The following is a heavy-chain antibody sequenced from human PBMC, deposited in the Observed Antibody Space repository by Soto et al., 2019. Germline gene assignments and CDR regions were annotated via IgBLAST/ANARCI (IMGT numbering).Heavy chain of an antibody. V-gene: IGHV3-7*03. CDR1: GFTLSSYW. J-gene: IGHJ2*01. D-gene: IGHD2-15*01. CDR3: ARDLNVVVVAADWYFDL. Sequence: EVQLVESGGGLVQPGGSLRLSCAASGFTLSSYWMSWVRQAPGKGLEWVANIKQDGSEKDYVDSVKGRFTISRDNAKNSLYLQMNSLRAEDTAVYYCARDLNVVVVAADWYFDLWGRGTLVTVSS. CDR2: IKQDGSEK.